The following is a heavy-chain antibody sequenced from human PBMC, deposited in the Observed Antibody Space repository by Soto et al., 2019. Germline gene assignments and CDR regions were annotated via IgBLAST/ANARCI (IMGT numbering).Heavy chain of an antibody. CDR1: GGSLRDYF. CDR2: INHLGSI. V-gene: IGHV4-34*01. J-gene: IGHJ6*03. Sequence: SETLSLTCVVSGGSLRDYFWSWIRQPPGMALEWIGEINHLGSINYNPSLKSRVTMSVDTSKNQFSLTLNSVTAADTATYYCARGGISHWAYFYYMDVWDRGTTVTGSS. D-gene: IGHD2-21*01. CDR3: ARGGISHWAYFYYMDV.